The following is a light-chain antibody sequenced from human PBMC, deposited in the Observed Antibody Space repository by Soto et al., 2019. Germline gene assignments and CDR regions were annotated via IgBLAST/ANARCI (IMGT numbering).Light chain of an antibody. CDR3: QQYSDNWT. V-gene: IGKV1-5*03. J-gene: IGKJ1*01. CDR2: KAS. CDR1: QSISSW. Sequence: DIQMTQSPSTLSASVGDRVTITCRASQSISSWLAWYQQKPGTAPKLLIYKASTLQSGVPSRFSGSGSGTEFTLTISSLQPYDFATYYCQQYSDNWTFGQGTKVEMK.